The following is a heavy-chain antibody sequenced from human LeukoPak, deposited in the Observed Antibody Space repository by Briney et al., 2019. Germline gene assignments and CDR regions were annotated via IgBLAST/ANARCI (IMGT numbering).Heavy chain of an antibody. J-gene: IGHJ6*02. CDR1: GFTFSNYA. D-gene: IGHD3-3*01. Sequence: GGSLRLSCAASGFTFSNYAMTWVRQAPGKGLEWVSTISPSGGRMYYAGSVKGHFTISRDNSKNTLYLQMNSLRAEDTAVYYCAKDLLLESYYYYGMDVWGQGTTVTVSS. CDR3: AKDLLLESYYYYGMDV. CDR2: ISPSGGRM. V-gene: IGHV3-23*01.